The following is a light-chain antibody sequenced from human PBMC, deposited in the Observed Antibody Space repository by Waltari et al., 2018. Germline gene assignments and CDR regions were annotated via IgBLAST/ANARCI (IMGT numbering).Light chain of an antibody. Sequence: DIQMTQSPSSLSASVGDRVTITFHASQDISNYLNWYQQKPGKAPKLLIYDASNLETGVPSRFSGSGSGTDFTFTISSLQPEDIATYYCQQYDNLPVAFGGGTKVEIK. J-gene: IGKJ4*01. CDR2: DAS. CDR1: QDISNY. V-gene: IGKV1-33*01. CDR3: QQYDNLPVA.